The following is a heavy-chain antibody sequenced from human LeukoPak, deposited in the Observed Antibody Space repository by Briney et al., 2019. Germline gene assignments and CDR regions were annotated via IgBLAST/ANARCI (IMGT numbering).Heavy chain of an antibody. CDR1: GFTFRTHS. J-gene: IGHJ3*02. CDR2: ISSSSGTI. CDR3: ARHGPVLVTAILMSLDAFDM. Sequence: GGSLRLFCAVSGFTFRTHSMNWVRQAPGKGLEWLSYISSSSGTIYYADSVKGRFTISRDNAENSLYLQMNTLRAEDTAVYYCARHGPVLVTAILMSLDAFDMWGQGTMVTVSS. D-gene: IGHD2-21*02. V-gene: IGHV3-48*04.